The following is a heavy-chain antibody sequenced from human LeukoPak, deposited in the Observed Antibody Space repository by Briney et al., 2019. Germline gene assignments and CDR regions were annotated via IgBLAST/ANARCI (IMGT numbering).Heavy chain of an antibody. V-gene: IGHV1-2*02. CDR3: ARDLRQRQVLYFDF. CDR2: INPDSGAT. D-gene: IGHD6-25*01. CDR1: GYTFTDYY. J-gene: IGHJ4*02. Sequence: ASVKVSCKASGYTFTDYYVYWVRQAPGQGLQWIGWINPDSGATVYAQNFEGRVTMTRDTSISATYMELSRLTSDDTAVYYCARDLRQRQVLYFDFWGQGTLVTVSS.